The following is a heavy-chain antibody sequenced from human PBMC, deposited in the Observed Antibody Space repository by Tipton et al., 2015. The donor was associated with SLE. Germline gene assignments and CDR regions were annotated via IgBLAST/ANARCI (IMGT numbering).Heavy chain of an antibody. Sequence: LRLSCAVYGGSFSGYYWSWIRQPPGKGLEWIGEINHSGSTNYNPSLKSRVTISVDTSKNQFSLKLSSVTAAGTAVYYCARDTVGWYSGAFDIWGQGTMVTVSS. J-gene: IGHJ3*02. CDR2: INHSGST. V-gene: IGHV4-34*01. CDR1: GGSFSGYY. D-gene: IGHD4-23*01. CDR3: ARDTVGWYSGAFDI.